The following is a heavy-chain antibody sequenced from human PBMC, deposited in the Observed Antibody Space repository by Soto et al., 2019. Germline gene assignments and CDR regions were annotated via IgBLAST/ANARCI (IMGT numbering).Heavy chain of an antibody. D-gene: IGHD2-2*01. V-gene: IGHV1-69*01. CDR1: GGTFSSYA. Sequence: QVQLVQSGAEVKKPGSSVKVSCKASGGTFSSYAISWVRQAPGQGLEWMGGIIPISGTANYAQKFQGRVTITADESTSTSYMDLSSLRSEDTAVYYCARSQVSSTIFEIYYYYYCGMDVWGQGTTVTVSS. CDR2: IIPISGTA. CDR3: ARSQVSSTIFEIYYYYYCGMDV. J-gene: IGHJ6*02.